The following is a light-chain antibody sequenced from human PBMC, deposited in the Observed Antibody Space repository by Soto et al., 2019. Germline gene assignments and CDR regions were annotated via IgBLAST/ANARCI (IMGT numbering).Light chain of an antibody. CDR1: QSISSY. J-gene: IGKJ5*01. V-gene: IGKV1-39*01. Sequence: DAQMTQSLSSLSASLGDRVTVTCRASQSISSYLNCYQQQPGKAPKLIRYAASSLQSGGPSRFSGSRSGTAYSLPISSLQPADFATYYCQQSYSTPLITFGQGTRLEI. CDR3: QQSYSTPLIT. CDR2: AAS.